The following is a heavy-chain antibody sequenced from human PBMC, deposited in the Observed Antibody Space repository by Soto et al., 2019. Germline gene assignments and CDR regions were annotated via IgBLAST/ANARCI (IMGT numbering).Heavy chain of an antibody. V-gene: IGHV3-23*01. CDR1: GFTFSSYA. J-gene: IGHJ4*02. CDR2: ISGSGGST. Sequence: GGSLRLSCAASGFTFSSYAMSWVRQAPGKGLEWVSAISGSGGSTYYADSVKGRFTISRDNSKNTLYLQMNSLRAEDTAVYYCAKVSVAGFGIRGYFDYWGQGTLVTVSS. CDR3: AKVSVAGFGIRGYFDY. D-gene: IGHD6-19*01.